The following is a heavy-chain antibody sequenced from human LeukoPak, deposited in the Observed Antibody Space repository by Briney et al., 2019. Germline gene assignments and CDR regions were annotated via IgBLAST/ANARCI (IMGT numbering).Heavy chain of an antibody. D-gene: IGHD1-26*01. V-gene: IGHV4-30-2*01. CDR3: AMMFSGSFYYFDY. Sequence: IGYIYHSGSTYYNPSLKSRVTISVDRSKNQFSLKLSSVTAADTAVYYCAMMFSGSFYYFDYWGQGTLVTVSS. J-gene: IGHJ4*02. CDR2: IYHSGST.